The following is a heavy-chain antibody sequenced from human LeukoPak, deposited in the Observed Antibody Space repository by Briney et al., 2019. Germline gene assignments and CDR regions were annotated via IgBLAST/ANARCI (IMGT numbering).Heavy chain of an antibody. CDR1: GYTFIGYY. Sequence: ASVKVSCKASGYTFIGYYMHWVRQAPGQGLEWMGWINPKSGGTNYAQKFQGRVTMTRDTSINTAYMELSRLRSGDTAVYYCARGGDYYDSSGYYDDAFDIWGQGTMVTVSS. J-gene: IGHJ3*02. V-gene: IGHV1-2*02. CDR2: INPKSGGT. CDR3: ARGGDYYDSSGYYDDAFDI. D-gene: IGHD3-22*01.